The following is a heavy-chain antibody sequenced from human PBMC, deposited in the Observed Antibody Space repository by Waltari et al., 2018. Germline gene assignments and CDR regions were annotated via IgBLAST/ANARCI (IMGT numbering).Heavy chain of an antibody. CDR2: INHSGST. Sequence: QVQLQQWGAGLLKPSETLSLTCAVYGRSFSGYYWSWSRPPPGKGLEWIGAINHSGSTNSNPSPNGRVTMSVDASKNQFSLKLSSVTAADTAVYYCAGGKNWAKHFDYWGQGTLVTVSS. D-gene: IGHD3-16*01. V-gene: IGHV4-34*01. CDR1: GRSFSGYY. CDR3: AGGKNWAKHFDY. J-gene: IGHJ4*02.